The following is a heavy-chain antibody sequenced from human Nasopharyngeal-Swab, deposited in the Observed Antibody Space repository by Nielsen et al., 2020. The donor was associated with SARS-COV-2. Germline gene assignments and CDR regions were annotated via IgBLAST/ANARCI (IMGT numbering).Heavy chain of an antibody. J-gene: IGHJ4*02. Sequence: GESLKISCAASGFTFSSYAMHWVRQAPGKGLEWVAVISYDGSNEYYADSVKGRFTISRDNSKNTLYLQMNSLRAEDTAVYYCARDCCQLPLYYFDYWGQGTLVTVSS. CDR2: ISYDGSNE. CDR1: GFTFSSYA. CDR3: ARDCCQLPLYYFDY. D-gene: IGHD2-2*01. V-gene: IGHV3-30-3*01.